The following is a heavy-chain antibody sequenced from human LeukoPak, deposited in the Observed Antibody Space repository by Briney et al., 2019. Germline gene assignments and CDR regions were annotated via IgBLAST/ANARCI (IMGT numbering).Heavy chain of an antibody. CDR2: IYYSGST. CDR1: GGSISSSSHY. J-gene: IGHJ4*02. Sequence: KTSETLSLTCTVSGGSISSSSHYWGWIRQPPGKGLEWIGSIYYSGSTYYNPSLKSRVTISVDTSKNQFSLKLSSVTAADTAVYYCASYHIAVAGYYFDYWGQGTLVTVSS. V-gene: IGHV4-39*01. D-gene: IGHD6-19*01. CDR3: ASYHIAVAGYYFDY.